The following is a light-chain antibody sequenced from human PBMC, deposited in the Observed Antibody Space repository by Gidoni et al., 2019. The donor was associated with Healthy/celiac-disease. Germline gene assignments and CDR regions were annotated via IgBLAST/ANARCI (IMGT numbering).Light chain of an antibody. CDR2: DAS. Sequence: DIQMTQSPSTLSASVGDRVTITCRASQSISSWLAWYQQKPGKAPKLLIYDASSLESGVPSRFSGSGSGTEFTLTISSLQPDDFATYYCQQYNSYPATCGQGTKVEIK. V-gene: IGKV1-5*01. J-gene: IGKJ1*01. CDR1: QSISSW. CDR3: QQYNSYPAT.